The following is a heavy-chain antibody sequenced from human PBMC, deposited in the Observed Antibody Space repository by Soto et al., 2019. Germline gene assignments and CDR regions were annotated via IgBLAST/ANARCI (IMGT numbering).Heavy chain of an antibody. Sequence: EVQLVESGGGLVQPGGSLRLSCAASGFTFSSYDMHWVRQATGKGLEWVSAIGTAGDTYYPGSVMGRFTISRENAKNSLYLQMNSLRAEDTAVYYCARGGYSYGDYYYAMYLWGQGTTVTVSS. D-gene: IGHD5-18*01. CDR1: GFTFSSYD. J-gene: IGHJ6*02. CDR2: IGTAGDT. CDR3: ARGGYSYGDYYYAMYL. V-gene: IGHV3-13*01.